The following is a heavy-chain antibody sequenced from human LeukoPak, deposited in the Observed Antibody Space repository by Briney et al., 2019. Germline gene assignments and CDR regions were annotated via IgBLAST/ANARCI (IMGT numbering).Heavy chain of an antibody. V-gene: IGHV3-48*04. D-gene: IGHD3-3*01. Sequence: GGSLRLSCAASGFTFSSYSMNWVRQAPGKGLEWVSHITASGTAMFYADSVKGRFTIFRDNAKNSLYLQMNSLRAEDTAVYYCARPHNNWRWYFDLWGRGTLVTVSS. CDR3: ARPHNNWRWYFDL. CDR2: ITASGTAM. CDR1: GFTFSSYS. J-gene: IGHJ2*01.